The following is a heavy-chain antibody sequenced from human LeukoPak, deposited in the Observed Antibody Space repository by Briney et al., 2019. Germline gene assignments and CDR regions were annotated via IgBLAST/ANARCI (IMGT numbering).Heavy chain of an antibody. D-gene: IGHD2-2*01. Sequence: GGSLRLSCAASGFTFSSYTMNWVRQAPGKGLEWVSSIISSSSFIYYADSVKGRFTISRDNAKNSLYLQMNSLRAEDTAVYYCARDFGGYCSSSSCYLGFLDYWGQGTLVTVSS. CDR2: IISSSSFI. CDR1: GFTFSSYT. CDR3: ARDFGGYCSSSSCYLGFLDY. V-gene: IGHV3-21*03. J-gene: IGHJ4*02.